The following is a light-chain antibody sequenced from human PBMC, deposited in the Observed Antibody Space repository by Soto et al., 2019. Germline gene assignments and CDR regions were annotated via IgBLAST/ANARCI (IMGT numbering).Light chain of an antibody. J-gene: IGLJ1*01. CDR1: TGAVTRGHS. Sequence: QTVVTQEPSLTVSPGGTVTLTCASSTGAVTRGHSPNWFQQNPVQAPRSLIYSTSNTHSWTPARFSGSLLGGKAALTLSGEQPEDEAEYYCLLYDGGTNVFGSGTKLTVL. CDR2: STS. V-gene: IGLV7-43*01. CDR3: LLYDGGTNV.